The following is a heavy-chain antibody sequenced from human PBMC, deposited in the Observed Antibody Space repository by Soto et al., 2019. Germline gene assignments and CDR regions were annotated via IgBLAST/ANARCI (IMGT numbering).Heavy chain of an antibody. D-gene: IGHD1-1*01. CDR3: ARWGYIPDAFDI. CDR1: GGTFSSNV. V-gene: IGHV1-69*13. CDR2: IIPIFGTA. J-gene: IGHJ3*02. Sequence: GAPVEASCKASGGTFSSNVSCSVRQAPGQGLEWMGGIIPIFGTANYAQKFQGRVTITADESTSTAYMELSSLRSEDTAVYYCARWGYIPDAFDIWGQGTMVTVSS.